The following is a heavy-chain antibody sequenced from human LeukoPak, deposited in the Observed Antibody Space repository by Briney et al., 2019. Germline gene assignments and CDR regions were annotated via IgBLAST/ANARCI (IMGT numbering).Heavy chain of an antibody. CDR1: GFTFSSYG. V-gene: IGHV3-23*01. CDR3: AKEGPTYYYDSSGRLDY. CDR2: ISGSGGST. D-gene: IGHD3-22*01. J-gene: IGHJ4*02. Sequence: PGGSLRLSCAASGFTFSSYGMHWVRQVPGKGLEWVSAISGSGGSTYYADSVKGRFTISRDNSKNTLYLQMNSLRAEDTAVYYCAKEGPTYYYDSSGRLDYWGQGTLVTVSS.